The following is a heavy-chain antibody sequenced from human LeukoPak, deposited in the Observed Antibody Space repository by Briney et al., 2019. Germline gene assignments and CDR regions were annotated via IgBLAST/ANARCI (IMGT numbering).Heavy chain of an antibody. J-gene: IGHJ5*02. D-gene: IGHD6-13*01. V-gene: IGHV4-61*01. CDR1: GGSLSSDKYY. Sequence: PSETLSLTCTVPGGSLSSDKYYWRWIRQPPGKGLEWIVYIYNSGSTNYSPSLKTRVTMSADTSKNQLSLKLSAVTAADTAVYYCARGRFSSSWYIFDPWGQGALVTVSS. CDR2: IYNSGST. CDR3: ARGRFSSSWYIFDP.